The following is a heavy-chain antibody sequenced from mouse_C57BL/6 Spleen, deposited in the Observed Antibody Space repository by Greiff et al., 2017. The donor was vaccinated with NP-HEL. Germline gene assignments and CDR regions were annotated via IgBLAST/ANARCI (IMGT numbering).Heavy chain of an antibody. J-gene: IGHJ4*01. Sequence: QVQLQQPGAELVKPGASVKMSCKASGYTFTSYWITWVKQRPGQGLEWIGEIYPGSGSTNYNEKFKSKATLTVDKSSSTAYMQLSSLTSEDSAVYYCARFRIYYDYDEGYAMDYWGQGTSVTVSS. D-gene: IGHD2-4*01. CDR2: IYPGSGST. CDR3: ARFRIYYDYDEGYAMDY. CDR1: GYTFTSYW. V-gene: IGHV1-55*01.